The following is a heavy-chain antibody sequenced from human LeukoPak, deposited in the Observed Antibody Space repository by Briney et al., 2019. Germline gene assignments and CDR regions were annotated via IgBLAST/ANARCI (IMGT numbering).Heavy chain of an antibody. CDR2: INNDGSDT. V-gene: IGHV3-74*01. CDR1: GFTFSRSW. CDR3: ARDRYYYDSSGYYGYYYYGMDV. Sequence: GGSLRLSCVASGFTFSRSWMHWVRQVPGEGLVWVSRINNDGSDTSYADSVKGRFTISRDNAKNTLYLQMNSLRVEDTALYYCARDRYYYDSSGYYGYYYYGMDVWGQGTTVTVSS. J-gene: IGHJ6*02. D-gene: IGHD3-22*01.